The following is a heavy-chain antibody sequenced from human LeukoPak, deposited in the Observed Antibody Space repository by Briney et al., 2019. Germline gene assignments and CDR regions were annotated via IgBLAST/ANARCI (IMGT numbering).Heavy chain of an antibody. V-gene: IGHV1-2*02. CDR3: ARLDYDFWSGYYPNWFDP. CDR1: GYTFTGYS. D-gene: IGHD3-3*01. J-gene: IGHJ5*02. CDR2: INPIGGGT. Sequence: ASVKVSCKTSGYTFTGYSIHWVRQAPGHGLDWMGWINPIGGGTIYAQRFQGRVSMTRDTSINTAYMELSRLRSEDTAVYYCARLDYDFWSGYYPNWFDPWGQGTLVTVSS.